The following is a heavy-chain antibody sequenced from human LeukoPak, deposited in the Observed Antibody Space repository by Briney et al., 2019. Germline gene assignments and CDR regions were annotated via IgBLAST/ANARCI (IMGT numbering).Heavy chain of an antibody. V-gene: IGHV4-59*01. D-gene: IGHD6-13*01. Sequence: PSETLSLTCTVSGGSISSYYWSWIRQPPGKGLEWIGYIYYSGSTNYNPSLKSRVTISVDTSRNQFSLKLSSVTAADTAVYYCARTTEAHSWRTRYYDYYMDVWGKGTTVTVSS. CDR2: IYYSGST. CDR3: ARTTEAHSWRTRYYDYYMDV. J-gene: IGHJ6*03. CDR1: GGSISSYY.